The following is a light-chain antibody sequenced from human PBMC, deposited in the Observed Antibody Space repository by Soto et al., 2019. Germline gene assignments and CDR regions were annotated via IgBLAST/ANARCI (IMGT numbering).Light chain of an antibody. CDR1: QSIGSK. Sequence: EIVLTQSPATLSVSPGDTAKLSCRASQSIGSKLGWYQQRPGQAPRLHIYGASNRATGIPARFSGSGSGTEFTLTISSLQSEDLAVYYCQQYNDWFRTTFAQGTRLEIK. CDR3: QQYNDWFRTT. CDR2: GAS. V-gene: IGKV3-15*01. J-gene: IGKJ5*01.